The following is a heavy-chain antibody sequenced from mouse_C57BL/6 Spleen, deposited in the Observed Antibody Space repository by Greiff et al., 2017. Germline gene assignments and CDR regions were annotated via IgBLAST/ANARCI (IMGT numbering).Heavy chain of an antibody. Sequence: EVKLQESGGGLVQPGGSMKLSCAASGFTFSDAWMDWVRQSPEKGLEWVAEIRHKANNHATYSAESVKGRFTISRDDSKSSVYLQMNSLRAEDTGIYYCTRNGYSYWYFEVWGTGTTVTVSS. D-gene: IGHD2-3*01. CDR1: GFTFSDAW. CDR2: IRHKANNHAT. V-gene: IGHV6-6*01. J-gene: IGHJ1*03. CDR3: TRNGYSYWYFEV.